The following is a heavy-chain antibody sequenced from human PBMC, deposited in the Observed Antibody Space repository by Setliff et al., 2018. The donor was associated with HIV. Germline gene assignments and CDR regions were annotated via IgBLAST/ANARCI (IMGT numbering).Heavy chain of an antibody. CDR3: AKHDFGEGSCFDP. J-gene: IGHJ5*02. CDR1: GQFISDGYY. V-gene: IGHV4-38-2*02. D-gene: IGHD3-16*01. CDR2: VYHSGKT. Sequence: ETLSLTCTVSGQFISDGYYWGWIRQPPGKGLEWIGSVYHSGKTYYNPSLKGRVTMSADTSKNQISLMLRSMTAADTAVYYCAKHDFGEGSCFDPWGQGSLVTVSS.